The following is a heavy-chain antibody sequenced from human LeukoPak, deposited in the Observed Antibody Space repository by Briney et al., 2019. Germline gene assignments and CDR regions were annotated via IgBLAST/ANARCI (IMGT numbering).Heavy chain of an antibody. D-gene: IGHD3-3*01. Sequence: GGSLRLSCAASGFTFSSYAMTWVRQAPGKGLEWVSVISGSGDSTYYADSVKGRFTISRDNAKNSLYLQMNSLRAEDTAVYYCARALRLGVVIIDAFDIWGQGTMVTVSS. J-gene: IGHJ3*02. CDR2: ISGSGDST. V-gene: IGHV3-23*01. CDR3: ARALRLGVVIIDAFDI. CDR1: GFTFSSYA.